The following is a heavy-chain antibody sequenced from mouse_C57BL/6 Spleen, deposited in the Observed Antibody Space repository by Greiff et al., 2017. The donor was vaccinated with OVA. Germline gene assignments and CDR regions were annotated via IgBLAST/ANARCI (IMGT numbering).Heavy chain of an antibody. CDR3: ARSVRNYGRVGYFDV. J-gene: IGHJ1*03. D-gene: IGHD1-1*01. CDR1: GYTFTDYY. CDR2: INPYNGGT. Sequence: VQLKESGPVLVKPGASVKMSCKASGYTFTDYYMNWVKQSHGKSLEWIGVINPYNGGTSYNQKFKGKATLTVDKSSSTAYMELNSLTSEDSAVYYCARSVRNYGRVGYFDVWGTGTTVTVSS. V-gene: IGHV1-19*01.